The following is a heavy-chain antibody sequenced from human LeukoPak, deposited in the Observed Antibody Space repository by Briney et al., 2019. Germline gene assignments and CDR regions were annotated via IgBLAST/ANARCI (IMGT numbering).Heavy chain of an antibody. D-gene: IGHD3-10*01. Sequence: GGSLRLSCAGSGFSFSSCGMHWVRQAPGKGLEWMAFIRSVGSNKYYADSVKGRFTTSRDNSKNTLYLQMNSLRAEDTAVYYCASKVRGVSPFDYWGQGTLVTVSS. J-gene: IGHJ4*02. CDR1: GFSFSSCG. V-gene: IGHV3-30*02. CDR2: IRSVGSNK. CDR3: ASKVRGVSPFDY.